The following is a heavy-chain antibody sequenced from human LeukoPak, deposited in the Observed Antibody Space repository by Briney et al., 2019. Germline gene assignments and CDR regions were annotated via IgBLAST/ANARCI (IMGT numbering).Heavy chain of an antibody. J-gene: IGHJ3*02. V-gene: IGHV3-9*03. Sequence: PGGSLRLSCAASGLTFDDYAMHWVRQAPGKGLEWVSDISWNSGNIGYADSVKGRFTISRDNAKNSLYLQMNSLRPEDMALYYCTKDEGYCSDTSCYGDAFDIWGQGTMVTVSS. CDR2: ISWNSGNI. CDR1: GLTFDDYA. D-gene: IGHD2-2*01. CDR3: TKDEGYCSDTSCYGDAFDI.